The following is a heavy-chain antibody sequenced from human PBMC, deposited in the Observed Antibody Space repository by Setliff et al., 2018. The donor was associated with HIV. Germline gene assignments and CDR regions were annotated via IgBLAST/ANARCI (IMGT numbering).Heavy chain of an antibody. J-gene: IGHJ4*02. CDR1: GFTFSNYA. CDR3: ASGYSSSSPRRDY. CDR2: ISSSGTYI. V-gene: IGHV3-23*01. D-gene: IGHD6-6*01. Sequence: GGSLRLSCAASGFTFSNYAMNWVRQPPGKGLEWVSSISSSGTYIYYADSVKGRFTISRDNSKNTLNLQMNSLRAEDTAVYYCASGYSSSSPRRDYWGQGTLVTVSS.